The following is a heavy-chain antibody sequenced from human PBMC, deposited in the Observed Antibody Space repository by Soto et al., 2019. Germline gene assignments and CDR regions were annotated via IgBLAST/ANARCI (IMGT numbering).Heavy chain of an antibody. D-gene: IGHD5-18*01. Sequence: QVQLVQSGAEVKTPGSSVKVSCKASGGTFSSYAISWVRQAPGQGLEWMGGIIPIFGTANYAPQFQGRVTITADESTSTAYKELSSRRSEDTAVDYCAGGGGVYSDGQHFDYWGQGTLVTVSS. CDR3: AGGGGVYSDGQHFDY. J-gene: IGHJ4*02. CDR1: GGTFSSYA. CDR2: IIPIFGTA. V-gene: IGHV1-69*01.